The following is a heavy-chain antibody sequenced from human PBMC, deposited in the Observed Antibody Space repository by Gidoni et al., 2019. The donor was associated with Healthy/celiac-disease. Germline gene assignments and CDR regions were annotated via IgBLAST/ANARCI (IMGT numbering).Heavy chain of an antibody. CDR1: GYTFTSYA. V-gene: IGHV1-3*01. J-gene: IGHJ6*02. CDR3: ARDGVPTLDTVTYYYYYGMDV. D-gene: IGHD5-18*01. Sequence: QVQLVQSGAEVKKPGASVKVSCKASGYTFTSYAMHWVRQAPSQRLEWMGWINAGNGNTKYSQKFQGRVTITRDTSASTAYMELSSLRSEDTAVYYCARDGVPTLDTVTYYYYYGMDVWGQGTTVTVSS. CDR2: INAGNGNT.